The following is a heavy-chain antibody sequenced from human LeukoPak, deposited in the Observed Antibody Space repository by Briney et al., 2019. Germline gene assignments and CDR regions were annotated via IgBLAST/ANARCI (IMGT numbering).Heavy chain of an antibody. CDR2: ISAYNGNT. D-gene: IGHD3-22*01. J-gene: IGHJ4*02. V-gene: IGHV1-18*04. Sequence: ASLKGSCKASGYTFAGYYMPWVPQAPGQGLEWMGWISAYNGNTNYAPKPPGRVTMTTDTSTSTAYMELRSLRSDDTAVYYCARPHYYDSSGYYVSFDYWGQGALVTVSS. CDR3: ARPHYYDSSGYYVSFDY. CDR1: GYTFAGYY.